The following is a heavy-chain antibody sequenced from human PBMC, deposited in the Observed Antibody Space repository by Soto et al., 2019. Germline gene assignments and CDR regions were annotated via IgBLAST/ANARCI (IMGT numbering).Heavy chain of an antibody. Sequence: QVQLVESGGGVVQPGRSLRLSCAASGFTFSSYAMHWVRQAPGKGLEWVAVISYDGSNKYYADSVKGRFTISRDNSKNTLYLQMNSLRAEDTAVYYCARYTVTDWGQGTLVTVSS. CDR2: ISYDGSNK. CDR3: ARYTVTD. J-gene: IGHJ4*02. D-gene: IGHD4-17*01. CDR1: GFTFSSYA. V-gene: IGHV3-30-3*01.